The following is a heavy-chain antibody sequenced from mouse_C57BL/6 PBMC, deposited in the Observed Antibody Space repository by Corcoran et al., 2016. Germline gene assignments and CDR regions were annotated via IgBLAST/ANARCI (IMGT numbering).Heavy chain of an antibody. Sequence: EVQLQQTGPVLVKPGASVKMSCKASGYTFTDYYMNWVKQSHGKRLEWIGVINPYNGGTSYNQKLKGKATLTVDKSSSTAYMELNSLTSEDSAVYYCTPPVYYYGSRDLYFDVWGTETTVTVSP. J-gene: IGHJ1*03. CDR3: TPPVYYYGSRDLYFDV. CDR1: GYTFTDYY. V-gene: IGHV1-19*01. D-gene: IGHD1-1*01. CDR2: INPYNGGT.